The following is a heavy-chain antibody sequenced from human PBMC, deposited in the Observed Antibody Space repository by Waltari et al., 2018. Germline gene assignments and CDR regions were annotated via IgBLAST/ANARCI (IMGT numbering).Heavy chain of an antibody. Sequence: EVQLVQSGAEVKKPGESLRISCKGSGYIFASYWIGWVRQVPGKGLDVMGSIVPCDSDTRYSPSFKGQVTISVDKSISTAYLQWSSLKASDTAMYYCARSNYYGSGTRGAFDIWGQGTKVTVSS. CDR1: GYIFASYW. CDR2: IVPCDSDT. CDR3: ARSNYYGSGTRGAFDI. J-gene: IGHJ3*02. D-gene: IGHD3-10*01. V-gene: IGHV5-51*01.